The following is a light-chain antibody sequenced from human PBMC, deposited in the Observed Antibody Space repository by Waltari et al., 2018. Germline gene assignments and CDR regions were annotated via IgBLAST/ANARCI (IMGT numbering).Light chain of an antibody. CDR1: QSVSSW. CDR2: DAS. J-gene: IGKJ1*01. Sequence: DIQMTQSPSTLSASVGDTVTITCRASQSVSSWLAWYQQKAGKAPTVLIYDASDLESGVPSRFSGSGSDTEFSLTISSLQPEDFATYFCQQLYTYPWTFGQGTKVEIK. V-gene: IGKV1-5*01. CDR3: QQLYTYPWT.